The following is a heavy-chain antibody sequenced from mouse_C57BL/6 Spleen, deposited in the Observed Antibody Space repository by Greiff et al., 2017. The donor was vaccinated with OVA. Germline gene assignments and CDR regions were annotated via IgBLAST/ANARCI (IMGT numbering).Heavy chain of an antibody. J-gene: IGHJ2*01. V-gene: IGHV1-85*01. CDR2: IYPRDGST. Sequence: LVESGPELVKPGASVKLSCKASGYTFTSYDINWVNQRPGQGLEWIGWIYPRDGSTKYNEKFKGKATLTVDTSSSTAYMELHSLTSEDSAVYFCARSSRYYGSSYPLYFDYWGQGTTLTVSS. CDR3: ARSSRYYGSSYPLYFDY. CDR1: GYTFTSYD. D-gene: IGHD1-1*01.